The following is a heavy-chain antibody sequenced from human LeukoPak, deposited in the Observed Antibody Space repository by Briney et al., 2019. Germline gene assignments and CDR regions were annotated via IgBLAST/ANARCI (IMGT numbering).Heavy chain of an antibody. Sequence: GGSLRLSCAASGFTFSSYGIHWVRQAPGKGLEWVAVIWYDGSNKNYADSLKGRFTISRDNSKNTLYLQMNSLRAEDTAVYYCARGSGGNGYNQWGDYWGQETLVTVSS. CDR2: IWYDGSNK. D-gene: IGHD5-24*01. J-gene: IGHJ4*02. CDR1: GFTFSSYG. CDR3: ARGSGGNGYNQWGDY. V-gene: IGHV3-33*08.